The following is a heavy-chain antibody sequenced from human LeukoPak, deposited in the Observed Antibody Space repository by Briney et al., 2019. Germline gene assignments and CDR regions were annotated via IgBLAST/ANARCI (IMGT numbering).Heavy chain of an antibody. CDR3: ARDLPPYYDILTGHGLGGLDY. CDR2: ISYDGSNK. J-gene: IGHJ4*02. V-gene: IGHV3-30*04. CDR1: GFTFSSYA. Sequence: PGGSLRLSCAASGFTFSSYAMHWVRQAPGKGLEGVAVISYDGSNKYYADSVKGRFTISRDNSKTTLYLQINSLRAEDTAVYYCARDLPPYYDILTGHGLGGLDYWGQGTLVTVSS. D-gene: IGHD3-9*01.